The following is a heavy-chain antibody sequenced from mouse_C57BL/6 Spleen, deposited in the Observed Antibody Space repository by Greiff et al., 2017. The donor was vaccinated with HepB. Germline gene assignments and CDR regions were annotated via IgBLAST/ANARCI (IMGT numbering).Heavy chain of an antibody. CDR3: ARGEVTTVVAREAMDY. CDR2: ISSGSSTI. J-gene: IGHJ4*01. CDR1: GFTFSDYG. D-gene: IGHD1-1*01. Sequence: EVQVVESGGGLVKPGGSLKLSCAASGFTFSDYGMHWVRQAPEKGLEWVAYISSGSSTIYYADTVKGRFTISRDNAKNTLFLQMTSLRSEDTAMYYCARGEVTTVVAREAMDYWGQGTSVTVSS. V-gene: IGHV5-17*01.